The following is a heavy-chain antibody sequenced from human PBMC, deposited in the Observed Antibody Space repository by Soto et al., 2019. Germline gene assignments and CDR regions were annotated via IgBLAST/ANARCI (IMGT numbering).Heavy chain of an antibody. CDR2: IYPGDSDT. V-gene: IGHV5-51*01. CDR1: GYSFTSYW. Sequence: GESLKISCKGSGYSFTSYWIGWVRQMPGKGLEWMGIIYPGDSDTRYSPSFQGQVTISADKSINTAYLQWSGLKASDTAMYYCAGGGVRGVITRTRDYYGMDVWGQGTTVTVSS. CDR3: AGGGVRGVITRTRDYYGMDV. J-gene: IGHJ6*02. D-gene: IGHD3-10*01.